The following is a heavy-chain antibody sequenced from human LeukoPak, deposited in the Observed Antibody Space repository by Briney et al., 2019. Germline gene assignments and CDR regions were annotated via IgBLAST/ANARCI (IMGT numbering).Heavy chain of an antibody. D-gene: IGHD5-18*01. CDR1: GYTFTGYY. CDR3: ARVSQYSPKFNWFDP. V-gene: IGHV1-2*02. Sequence: GASVKVSCKASGYTFTGYYMHWVRQAPGQGLEGMGWINPNSGGTNYAQKFQGRVTMTRDTSISTAYMELSRLRSDDTAVYYCARVSQYSPKFNWFDPWGQGTLVTVSS. CDR2: INPNSGGT. J-gene: IGHJ5*02.